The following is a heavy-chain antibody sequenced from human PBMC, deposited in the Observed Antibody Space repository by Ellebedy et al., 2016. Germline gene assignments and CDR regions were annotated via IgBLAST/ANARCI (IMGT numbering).Heavy chain of an antibody. J-gene: IGHJ5*02. Sequence: GGSLRLSCAASGFTFDDYTMHWVRQAPGKGLEWVSLISWDDGSTYYADSVKGRFTISRDNSKNTLYLQMNSLRAEDTAVYYCARGVGSGWFDPWGQGTLVTVSS. CDR1: GFTFDDYT. D-gene: IGHD2-15*01. V-gene: IGHV3-43*01. CDR2: ISWDDGST. CDR3: ARGVGSGWFDP.